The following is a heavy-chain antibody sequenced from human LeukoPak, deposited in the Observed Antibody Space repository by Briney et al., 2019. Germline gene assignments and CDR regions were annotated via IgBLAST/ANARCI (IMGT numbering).Heavy chain of an antibody. D-gene: IGHD4-23*01. CDR1: GFTFSSYA. J-gene: IGHJ4*02. CDR3: ASDGGKPH. Sequence: GGSLRLSCAGSGFTFSSYAMHWVRQAPGKGLEWVAVISYDGSNKYYADSVKGRFTISRDNSKNTLYLQMNSLRAEDTAVYYCASDGGKPHWGQGTLVTVSS. CDR2: ISYDGSNK. V-gene: IGHV3-30*04.